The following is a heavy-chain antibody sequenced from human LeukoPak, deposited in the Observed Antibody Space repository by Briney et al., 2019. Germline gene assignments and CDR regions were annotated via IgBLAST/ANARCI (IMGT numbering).Heavy chain of an antibody. D-gene: IGHD6-6*01. Sequence: SETLSLTCAVYGGSFSGYYWSWLRQPPGKGLEWIGEINHSGSTNYNPSLKSRVTISVDTSKNQFSLRLSSVTAADTAVYYCARRNRGSSSSGRAFDIWGQGTMVTVSS. J-gene: IGHJ3*02. V-gene: IGHV4-34*01. CDR3: ARRNRGSSSSGRAFDI. CDR1: GGSFSGYY. CDR2: INHSGST.